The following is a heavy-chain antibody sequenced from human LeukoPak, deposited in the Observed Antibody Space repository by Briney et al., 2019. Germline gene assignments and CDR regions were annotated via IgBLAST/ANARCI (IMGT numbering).Heavy chain of an antibody. CDR1: GFTFSSYG. Sequence: GGSLRLSCAASGFTFSSYGMHWVRQAPGKGLEWVAFIRYDGSNKYYADAVKGRFTISRDNSKNILYLQMNSLRAEDTTVYYCARGSASSFYYYYGMDVWGQGTTVTVSS. CDR2: IRYDGSNK. V-gene: IGHV3-30*02. CDR3: ARGSASSFYYYYGMDV. D-gene: IGHD3-10*01. J-gene: IGHJ6*02.